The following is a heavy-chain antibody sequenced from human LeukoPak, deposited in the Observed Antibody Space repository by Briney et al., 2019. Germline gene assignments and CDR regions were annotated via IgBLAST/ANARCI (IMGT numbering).Heavy chain of an antibody. CDR2: ISGSGGST. CDR3: AKDLKAVAGGTFDY. Sequence: GGSLRLSCAASGFTFSSYAMSWVRQAPGKGLEWVSAISGSGGSTYYADSVKGRFTISRDISKSTVYLQMNSLRAEDTAVYYCAKDLKAVAGGTFDYWGQGTLVTVSS. CDR1: GFTFSSYA. D-gene: IGHD6-19*01. J-gene: IGHJ4*02. V-gene: IGHV3-23*01.